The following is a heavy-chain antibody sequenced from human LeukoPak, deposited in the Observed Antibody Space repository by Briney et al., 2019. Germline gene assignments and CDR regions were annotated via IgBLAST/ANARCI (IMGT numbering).Heavy chain of an antibody. D-gene: IGHD6-19*01. J-gene: IGHJ4*02. CDR2: IYNSGAKT. CDR1: GFTFSTYS. Sequence: GGSLRLSCAASGFTFSTYSMTWVRQGPGKGLEWVSSIYNSGAKTFYADSVKGRFTISRDNSKNTLYLQMNSLRGEDTAVYYCAKDVAPDSGWDLDYWGQGTLVTVSS. CDR3: AKDVAPDSGWDLDY. V-gene: IGHV3-23*01.